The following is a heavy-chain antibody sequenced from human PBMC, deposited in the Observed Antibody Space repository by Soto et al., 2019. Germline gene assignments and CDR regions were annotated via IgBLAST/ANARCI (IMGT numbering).Heavy chain of an antibody. D-gene: IGHD2-21*01. CDR3: ARPEVEMPTP. Sequence: EVQLVESGGGSVQPGGFVRLSCAASGFTVSSNYMIWVRQAPGKGLEWISVIYTDGGTRYADSVKGRFTISRDTSRNTVYLYMDSLRVEDTAVYFCARPEVEMPTPWGQGTLVTVSP. J-gene: IGHJ4*02. CDR2: IYTDGGT. V-gene: IGHV3-66*01. CDR1: GFTVSSNY.